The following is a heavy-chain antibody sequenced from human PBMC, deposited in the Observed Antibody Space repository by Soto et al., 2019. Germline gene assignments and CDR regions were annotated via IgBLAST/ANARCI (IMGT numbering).Heavy chain of an antibody. J-gene: IGHJ3*02. V-gene: IGHV3-74*01. CDR1: GFTFSSYW. CDR2: VKGDGSDT. D-gene: IGHD6-19*01. CDR3: ARAQWLADDAFDI. Sequence: PGGSLRLSCAASGFTFSSYWMHWVRQAPGKGLVWVSRVKGDGSDTTYADSVKGRFTISRDNTKNTLYLQMNSLRPEDTAVYYCARAQWLADDAFDIWGHGXMVTV.